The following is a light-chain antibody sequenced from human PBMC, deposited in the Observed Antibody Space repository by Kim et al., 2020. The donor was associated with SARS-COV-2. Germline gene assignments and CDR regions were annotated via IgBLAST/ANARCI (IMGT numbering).Light chain of an antibody. CDR2: GAS. CDR3: QQYNSWPRT. J-gene: IGKJ4*01. V-gene: IGKV3-15*01. CDR1: QSVSSN. Sequence: EIVMTQSPATLSVSPGERATLSCRASQSVSSNLAWYQQKPGQAPRLLIYGASTRATGIPARFSGSGSGTEFTLTISSLQSEDFAVYYCQQYNSWPRTFGGRTKMDIK.